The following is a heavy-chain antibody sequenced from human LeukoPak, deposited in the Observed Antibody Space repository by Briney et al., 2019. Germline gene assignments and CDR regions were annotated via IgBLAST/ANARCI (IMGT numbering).Heavy chain of an antibody. J-gene: IGHJ4*02. CDR3: ARLHYDVLTGPFDY. CDR1: GITVNTNY. Sequence: GGSLRLSCAASGITVNTNYMSWVRQAPGKGLEWVSIIYSGGATFYADSVKGRFTISRESSKNTLWLQMNSLTAEDTAVYYCARLHYDVLTGPFDYWGQRTLVTVSS. V-gene: IGHV3-66*04. CDR2: IYSGGAT. D-gene: IGHD3-9*01.